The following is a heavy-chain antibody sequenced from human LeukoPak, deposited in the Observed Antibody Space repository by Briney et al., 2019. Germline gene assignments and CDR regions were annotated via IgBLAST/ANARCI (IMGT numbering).Heavy chain of an antibody. CDR2: MNPNSGNT. Sequence: GASVKVSCKASGYTFTSYDINWVRQATGQGLEWMGWMNPNSGNTNYAQRLQGRVTMTTDTSTSTAYMELRSLRSDDTAVYYCARVPRRGDQFDPWGQGTLVTVSS. V-gene: IGHV1-18*01. D-gene: IGHD3-10*01. CDR3: ARVPRRGDQFDP. CDR1: GYTFTSYD. J-gene: IGHJ5*02.